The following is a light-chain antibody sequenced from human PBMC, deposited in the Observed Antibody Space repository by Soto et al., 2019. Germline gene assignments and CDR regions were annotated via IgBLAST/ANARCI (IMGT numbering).Light chain of an antibody. CDR2: EVS. J-gene: IGLJ6*01. CDR3: CSYTTTNTLYV. V-gene: IGLV2-14*01. Sequence: QSALTQPASVSGSPGQSITISCTGTSRDIGNYNYVSWYQQDPGKAPKLIIYEVSNRPSGVSSRFSGSKSDNTASLTISGLQAEDEADYYCCSYTTTNTLYVFGTGTQLTVL. CDR1: SRDIGNYNY.